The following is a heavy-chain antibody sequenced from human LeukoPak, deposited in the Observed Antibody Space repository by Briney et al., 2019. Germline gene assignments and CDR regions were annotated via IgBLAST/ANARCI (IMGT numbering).Heavy chain of an antibody. CDR2: ISAYNGNT. V-gene: IGHV1-18*01. D-gene: IGHD6-19*01. CDR1: GYTFTSYG. Sequence: GASVKVSCKASGYTFTSYGISWVRQAPGQGLEWMGWISAYNGNTNYAQKLQGRVTMTRNTSISTAYMELSSLRSEDTAVYYCARGRGSGWYEVLQRRGGYNWFDPWGQGTLVTVSS. J-gene: IGHJ5*02. CDR3: ARGRGSGWYEVLQRRGGYNWFDP.